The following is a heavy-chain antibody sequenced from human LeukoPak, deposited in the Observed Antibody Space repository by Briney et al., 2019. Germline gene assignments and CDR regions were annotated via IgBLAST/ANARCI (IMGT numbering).Heavy chain of an antibody. Sequence: SETLSLTCSVSGASISSFFWSWIRQPAGKGLEWIGRVYSSGNTDYNPSLRSRVTMSVDTSKKQFSLKLTSVTAADTAVYYCARKDYYYYYMDVWGKGISVTVSS. V-gene: IGHV4-4*07. CDR1: GASISSFF. CDR3: ARKDYYYYYMDV. J-gene: IGHJ6*03. CDR2: VYSSGNT.